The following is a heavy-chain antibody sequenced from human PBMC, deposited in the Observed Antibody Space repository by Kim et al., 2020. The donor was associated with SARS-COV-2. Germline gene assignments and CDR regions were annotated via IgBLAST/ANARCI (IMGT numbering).Heavy chain of an antibody. V-gene: IGHV1-8*01. J-gene: IGHJ6*02. CDR3: ARVWHYCGGDCYARYYYGMDV. CDR1: GYTFTSYD. D-gene: IGHD2-21*02. CDR2: MNPNSGNT. Sequence: ASVKVSCKASGYTFTSYDINWVRQATGQGLEWMGWMNPNSGNTGYAQKFQGRVTMTRNTSISTAYMELSSLRSEDTAVYYCARVWHYCGGDCYARYYYGMDVWGQGTTVTVSS.